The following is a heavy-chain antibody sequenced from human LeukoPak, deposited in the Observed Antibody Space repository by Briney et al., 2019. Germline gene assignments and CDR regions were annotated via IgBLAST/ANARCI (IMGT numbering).Heavy chain of an antibody. V-gene: IGHV3-33*01. D-gene: IGHD1-14*01. J-gene: IGHJ4*02. Sequence: GRSLRLSCAASGFTFSSYGMHWVRQAPGKGLEWVAVIWYDGSNKFYADSVKGRFTISRDNSKNALYLQMNSLRAEDTAVYYCARNQRYFDYWGQGTLVTVSS. CDR1: GFTFSSYG. CDR2: IWYDGSNK. CDR3: ARNQRYFDY.